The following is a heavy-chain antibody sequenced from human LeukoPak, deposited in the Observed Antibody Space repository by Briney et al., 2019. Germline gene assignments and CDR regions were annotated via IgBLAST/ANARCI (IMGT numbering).Heavy chain of an antibody. CDR1: GGSISSYY. CDR3: ARHVEVRGVIFPFDY. J-gene: IGHJ4*02. D-gene: IGHD3-10*01. CDR2: IYYSGST. Sequence: SETLSLTCTVSGGSISSYYWSWIRQPAEKGLEWIGYIYYSGSTNYNPSLKSRVTISVDTSKNQFSLKLSSVTAADTAVYYCARHVEVRGVIFPFDYWGQGTLVTVSS. V-gene: IGHV4-59*08.